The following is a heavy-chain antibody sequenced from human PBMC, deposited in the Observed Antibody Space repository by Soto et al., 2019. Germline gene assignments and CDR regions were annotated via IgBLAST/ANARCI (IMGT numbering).Heavy chain of an antibody. CDR1: GFKFSNYA. Sequence: GGSLSLSCAASGFKFSNYAMSWVRQAPGKGLEWVSLISATGGGTYYADSVKGRFTISRDNSHNTLYLQVHSLTAEDTAVYYCAKDRRAGGNSAFYFDFWGQGAQVTVSS. D-gene: IGHD3-16*01. J-gene: IGHJ4*02. CDR3: AKDRRAGGNSAFYFDF. CDR2: ISATGGGT. V-gene: IGHV3-23*01.